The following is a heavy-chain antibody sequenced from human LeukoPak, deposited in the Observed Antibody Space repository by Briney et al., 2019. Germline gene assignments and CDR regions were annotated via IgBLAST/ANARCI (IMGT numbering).Heavy chain of an antibody. CDR3: AKDNMIVVGSGWFDP. CDR2: ISGSGGST. Sequence: GGSLRLSCAASGFTFSSYAMSWVRQAPGKGLEWVSAISGSGGSTYYADSVKGRFTISRDNSKNTLYLQMNSLRAEDTAVYYCAKDNMIVVGSGWFDPWGQGTLVTVSS. CDR1: GFTFSSYA. V-gene: IGHV3-23*01. J-gene: IGHJ5*02. D-gene: IGHD3-22*01.